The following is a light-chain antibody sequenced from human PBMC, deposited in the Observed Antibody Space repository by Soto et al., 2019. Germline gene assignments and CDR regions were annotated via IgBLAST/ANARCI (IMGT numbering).Light chain of an antibody. J-gene: IGLJ2*01. CDR1: SSDLGGYNY. CDR2: EVS. Sequence: QSALTQPASVSGSPGQSITISCTGTSSDLGGYNYVSWYQQHPGKAPKVMIYEVSNRPSGVSNRFSGSKSGNTASLTISGLQAEDEADYYCSSYTSRSTLVFGGGTKLTVL. V-gene: IGLV2-14*01. CDR3: SSYTSRSTLV.